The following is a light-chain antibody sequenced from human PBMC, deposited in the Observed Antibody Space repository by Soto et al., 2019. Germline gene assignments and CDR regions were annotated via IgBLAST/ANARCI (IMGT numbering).Light chain of an antibody. CDR2: DTF. CDR3: QQRSQWPLT. J-gene: IGKJ4*01. V-gene: IGKV3-11*01. Sequence: EIVLTQSPATLSLSPGERATLSCRASQSIGTSLDWYQQKPGQVPRLLIFDTFDRATGMPVRFSGSGSGTDFTLTISNLEPDDFAVYYCQQRSQWPLTFGGGTKVELK. CDR1: QSIGTS.